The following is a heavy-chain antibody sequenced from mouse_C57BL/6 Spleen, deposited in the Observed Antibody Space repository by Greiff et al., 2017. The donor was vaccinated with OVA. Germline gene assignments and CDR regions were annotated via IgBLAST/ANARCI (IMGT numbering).Heavy chain of an antibody. V-gene: IGHV1-42*01. CDR3: ARVGTTVVAPAY. D-gene: IGHD1-1*01. Sequence: EVQLQQSGPELVKPGASVKISCKASGYSFTGYYMNWVKQSPEKSLEWIGELNPSTGGTTYNQKFKAKATLTVDKSSSTAYMQLKSLTSEDSAVYYCARVGTTVVAPAYWGQGTLVTVAA. J-gene: IGHJ3*01. CDR2: LNPSTGGT. CDR1: GYSFTGYY.